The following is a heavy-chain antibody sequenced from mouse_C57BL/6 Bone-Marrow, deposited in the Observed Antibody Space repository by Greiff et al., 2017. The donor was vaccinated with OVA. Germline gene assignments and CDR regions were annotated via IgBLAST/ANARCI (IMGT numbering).Heavy chain of an antibody. CDR2: INPSSGYT. CDR1: GYTFTSYW. Sequence: QVQLKQSGAELMKPGASVKLSCKASGYTFTSYWMHWVKQRPGQGLEWIGYINPSSGYTKYNQKFKDKATLTADKSSSTAYMQLSSLTYEDSAVYYCARPFFITTEAMDYWGQGTSVTVSS. CDR3: ARPFFITTEAMDY. J-gene: IGHJ4*01. D-gene: IGHD1-1*01. V-gene: IGHV1-7*01.